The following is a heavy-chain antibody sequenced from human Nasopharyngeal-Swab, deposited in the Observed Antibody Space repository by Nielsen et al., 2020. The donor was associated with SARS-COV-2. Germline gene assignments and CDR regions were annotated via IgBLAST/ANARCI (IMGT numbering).Heavy chain of an antibody. D-gene: IGHD3-10*01. V-gene: IGHV3-21*01. Sequence: GGSLRLSCAASGFTFGTYSMNWVRQAPGKGLEWVSSISSSSTYIYYADSVKGRFTISRDNAKNSLYLQMNSLRAEDTAVYYCAGAYGSGSYFAFDIWGQGTMVTVSS. J-gene: IGHJ3*02. CDR3: AGAYGSGSYFAFDI. CDR2: ISSSSTYI. CDR1: GFTFGTYS.